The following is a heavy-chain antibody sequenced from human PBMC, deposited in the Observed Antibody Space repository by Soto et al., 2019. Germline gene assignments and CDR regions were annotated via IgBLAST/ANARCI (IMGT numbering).Heavy chain of an antibody. D-gene: IGHD1-26*01. V-gene: IGHV3-48*02. CDR1: GFIFSKYS. J-gene: IGHJ4*02. CDR2: ISSNSVTI. Sequence: GGSLSLSCGASGFIFSKYSMNWVRQVPGKGLEWLSYISSNSVTIYYADSVRGRFTIFRDNAKNSLYLQMNSLRDEDTAVYYCAREDILGTRSFDYWGQGALVTVSS. CDR3: AREDILGTRSFDY.